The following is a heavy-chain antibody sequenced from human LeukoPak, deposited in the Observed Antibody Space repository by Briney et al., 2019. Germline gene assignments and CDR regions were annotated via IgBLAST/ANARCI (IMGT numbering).Heavy chain of an antibody. D-gene: IGHD7-27*01. CDR1: GFNFSSYA. J-gene: IGHJ3*02. Sequence: PGGSLRLSCAASGFNFSSYAMSWVRQAPGKGLEWVSAISGSGGSTYYADSVKGRFTISRDNSKNTLYLQMNSLRAEDTAVYYCAKGTGPLKAAFDIWGQGTMVTVSS. CDR3: AKGTGPLKAAFDI. CDR2: ISGSGGST. V-gene: IGHV3-23*01.